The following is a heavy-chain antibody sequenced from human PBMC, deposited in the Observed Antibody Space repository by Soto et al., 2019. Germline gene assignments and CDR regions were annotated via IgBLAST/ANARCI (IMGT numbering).Heavy chain of an antibody. J-gene: IGHJ4*02. CDR2: IYYSGST. Sequence: PSETLSLTCTVSGGSISSYYWSWIRQPPGKGLEWIGYIYYSGSTNYNPSLKSRVTISVDTSKNQFSLKLSSVTAADTAVYYCAREGIAMAGTFDYWGQGTLVTVSS. CDR3: AREGIAMAGTFDY. CDR1: GGSISSYY. D-gene: IGHD6-19*01. V-gene: IGHV4-59*01.